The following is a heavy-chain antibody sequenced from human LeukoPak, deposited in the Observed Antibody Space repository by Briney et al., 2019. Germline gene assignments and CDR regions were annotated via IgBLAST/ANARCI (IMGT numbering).Heavy chain of an antibody. V-gene: IGHV3-23*01. CDR1: GFTFSSYA. D-gene: IGHD6-13*01. CDR3: AKRGSVGTLGHFDY. CDR2: NGAST. J-gene: IGHJ4*02. Sequence: GGSLRLSCAASGFTFSSYAMSWVRQAPGKGLEWVSGNGASTYYVDSVKGRFTISRDNSKNTLFLQMNSLRAEDTAVYYCAKRGSVGTLGHFDYWGQGTLVTVSS.